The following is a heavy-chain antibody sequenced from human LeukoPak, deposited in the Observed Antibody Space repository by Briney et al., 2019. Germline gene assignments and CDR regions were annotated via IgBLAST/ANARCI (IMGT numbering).Heavy chain of an antibody. V-gene: IGHV1-18*01. CDR2: INPYNGNT. CDR1: GYTFTSYG. D-gene: IGHD2-15*01. J-gene: IGHJ4*02. CDR3: AREISGRFDY. Sequence: ASVKVSCKASGYTFTSYGISWVRQAPGQGLGCMGWINPYNGNTNYALKVQGTVTMTTDTSTSTAYLELRSLRSDDTAIYYCAREISGRFDYGGQGTLVTVSS.